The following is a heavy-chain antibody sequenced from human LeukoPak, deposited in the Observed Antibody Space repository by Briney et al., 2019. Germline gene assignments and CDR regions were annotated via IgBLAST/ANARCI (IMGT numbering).Heavy chain of an antibody. V-gene: IGHV3-7*01. CDR2: IKQEGSEK. D-gene: IGHD6-19*01. CDR3: AREFSSGWYYFDY. J-gene: IGHJ4*02. Sequence: GGSLRLSCAAPGFTFRSYWMSWVRQAPGKGLEWGAGIKQEGSEKYCVDSVKGRFTISRGNAKNSLYLQMNSLKAEDTAVYYCAREFSSGWYYFDYWGQGTLVTVSS. CDR1: GFTFRSYW.